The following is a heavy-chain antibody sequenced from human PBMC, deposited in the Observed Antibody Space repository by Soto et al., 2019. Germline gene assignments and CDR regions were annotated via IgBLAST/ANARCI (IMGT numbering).Heavy chain of an antibody. CDR2: ISYDGSNT. CDR1: GFTFSNYG. CDR3: AKPQYPLPSSSYYFYRAV. Sequence: GGSLRLSCAASGFTFSNYGMHWVRQAPGKGLEWVAVISYDGSNTYYADSVKGRFTISRDNSKNTLYLQMNSLRAEDTAMYYCAKPQYPLPSSSYYFYRAVGGKGTRVTVPS. J-gene: IGHJ6*03. V-gene: IGHV3-30*18. D-gene: IGHD2-2*01.